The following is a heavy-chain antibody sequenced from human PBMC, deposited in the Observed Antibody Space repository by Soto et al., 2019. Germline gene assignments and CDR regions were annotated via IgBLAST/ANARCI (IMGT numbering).Heavy chain of an antibody. CDR2: IYSGGTT. Sequence: EVQLVESGGGLVQPGGSLRLSCAASGFTVSNNYMIWFRLPPGKGLEWVSLIYSGGTTYSADSVKGRFTISRDNSKNTLYLQMNSLRVEYTAVYYCARNGWGMATVGMWGPGTLVTVSS. CDR1: GFTVSNNY. CDR3: ARNGWGMATVGM. J-gene: IGHJ4*02. D-gene: IGHD4-4*01. V-gene: IGHV3-53*01.